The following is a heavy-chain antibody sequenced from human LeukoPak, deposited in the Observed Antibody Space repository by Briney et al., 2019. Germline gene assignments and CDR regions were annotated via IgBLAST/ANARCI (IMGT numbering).Heavy chain of an antibody. J-gene: IGHJ4*02. V-gene: IGHV3-23*01. CDR2: ISGSGGST. CDR3: AKDGRHFAFEYFED. Sequence: PGGSLRLSCAASGFTFSSYAMSWVRQAPGKGLEWVSAISGSGGSTYYADSVKGRFTISRDNSGNTLYLQMNSLRVEDTAVYYCAKDGRHFAFEYFEDWGQGTLVTVSS. CDR1: GFTFSSYA. D-gene: IGHD3-9*01.